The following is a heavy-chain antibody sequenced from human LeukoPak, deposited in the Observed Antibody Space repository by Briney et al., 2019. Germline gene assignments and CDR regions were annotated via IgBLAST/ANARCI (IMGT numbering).Heavy chain of an antibody. V-gene: IGHV4-39*01. Sequence: PSETLSLTCTVSGGSISSSSYYWGWIRQPPGKGLEWIGSIYYSGSTYYNPSLKSRVTISVDTFKNQFSLKLSSVTAADTAVYYCASHGTTFWYFDLWGRGTLVTVSS. J-gene: IGHJ2*01. CDR3: ASHGTTFWYFDL. CDR2: IYYSGST. CDR1: GGSISSSSYY. D-gene: IGHD1-7*01.